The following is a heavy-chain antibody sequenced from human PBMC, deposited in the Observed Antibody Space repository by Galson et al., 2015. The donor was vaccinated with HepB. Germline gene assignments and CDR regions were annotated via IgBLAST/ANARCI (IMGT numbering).Heavy chain of an antibody. D-gene: IGHD2-2*01. CDR2: INPDEREK. J-gene: IGHJ4*02. CDR3: ARIYCSSTSCYREFYY. V-gene: IGHV3-7*03. Sequence: SVRLSCEASGFTFSTYWMTWVRQAPGQGLEWVARINPDEREKYYVHSVKGRFTIARDSAKNSLYLQMSSLRAEDTAVYYCARIYCSSTSCYREFYYRGQGTLVTVSS. CDR1: GFTFSTYW.